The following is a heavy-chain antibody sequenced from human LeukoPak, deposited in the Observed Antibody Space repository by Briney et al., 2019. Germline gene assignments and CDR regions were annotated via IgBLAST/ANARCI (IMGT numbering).Heavy chain of an antibody. CDR2: ISYDGSNK. V-gene: IGHV3-30-3*01. CDR1: GFTFSSYA. CDR3: ARGPSDFWSGYSPYHYYYGMDV. Sequence: GRSLRLSCTASGFTFSSYAMHWVRQAPGKGLEWVAVISYDGSNKYYADSVKGRFTISRDNSKNTLYLQMNSLRAEDTAVYYCARGPSDFWSGYSPYHYYYGMDVWGQGTTVTVSS. J-gene: IGHJ6*02. D-gene: IGHD3-3*01.